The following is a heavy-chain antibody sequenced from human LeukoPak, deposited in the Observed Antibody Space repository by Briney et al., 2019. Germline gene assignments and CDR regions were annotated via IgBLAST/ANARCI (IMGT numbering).Heavy chain of an antibody. J-gene: IGHJ4*02. CDR2: INHSGST. V-gene: IGHV4-34*01. Sequence: SETLSLTCAVYGGSFSGYYWSWIRQPPGKGLEWIGEINHSGSTTYNPSLKSRVAMSIDTSKNQFSLKLSSVTAADTAVYYCARGFSHWGQGTLVTVSS. CDR1: GGSFSGYY. CDR3: ARGFSH.